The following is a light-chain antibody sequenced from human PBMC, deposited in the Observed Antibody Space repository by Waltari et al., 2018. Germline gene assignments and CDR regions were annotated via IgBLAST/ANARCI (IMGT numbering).Light chain of an antibody. V-gene: IGKV4-1*01. CDR2: WAS. J-gene: IGKJ2*02. CDR3: QQYYTTPCT. Sequence: DIVLTQSPDSLALSLGERATISCRSSQSVLSSTNSNNSLAWSQQRPGQPPKLLFYWASTRASGVPDRFDGSGSGTDFTLTTSSLQAEDLAVYYCQQYYTTPCTFGQGTRLEIK. CDR1: QSVLSSTNSNNS.